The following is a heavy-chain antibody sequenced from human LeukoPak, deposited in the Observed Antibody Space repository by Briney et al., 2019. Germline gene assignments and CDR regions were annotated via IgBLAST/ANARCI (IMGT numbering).Heavy chain of an antibody. Sequence: SETLSLTCAVSGGSISSISSNNWAWIRQPPGKGLELIAAIHYTGSTYYNPSFMSRVTISVDTSKNQFSLKLNSLTATDTAVYYCARLPTGYPNWFDTWGQGILVAVSS. CDR2: IHYTGST. CDR1: GGSISSISSNN. CDR3: ARLPTGYPNWFDT. D-gene: IGHD5-18*01. J-gene: IGHJ5*02. V-gene: IGHV4-39*01.